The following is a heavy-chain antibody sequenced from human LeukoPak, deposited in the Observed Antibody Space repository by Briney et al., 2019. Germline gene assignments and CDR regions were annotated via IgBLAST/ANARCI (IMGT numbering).Heavy chain of an antibody. J-gene: IGHJ3*02. CDR2: VYFSGTT. CDR3: ARSTPQGWLQLLGFGSTPDAFDI. V-gene: IGHV4-39*07. Sequence: PSETLSLTCTVSGGSLRSSNYYWGWIRQPPGKGLEWIGNVYFSGTTYYKSSLKSRVTMSVDTSKNQFSLKLSSVTAADTAVHYCARSTPQGWLQLLGFGSTPDAFDIWGQGTMVTVSS. D-gene: IGHD5-24*01. CDR1: GGSLRSSNYY.